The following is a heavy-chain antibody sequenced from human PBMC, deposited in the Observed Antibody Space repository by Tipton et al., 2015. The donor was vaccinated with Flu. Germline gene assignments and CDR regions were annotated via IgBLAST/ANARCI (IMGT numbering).Heavy chain of an antibody. V-gene: IGHV3-7*01. Sequence: SLRLSCAASGFTFNTYWMSWVRQAPGKGLEWVANIKQGGSEKYYADSVKGRFTISRDNAKNSLYLQMNSLRAEDTAVYYCARTRGGYCSSTSCFADFFDFWGQGTLVTVSS. CDR2: IKQGGSEK. D-gene: IGHD2-2*01. CDR3: ARTRGGYCSSTSCFADFFDF. J-gene: IGHJ4*02. CDR1: GFTFNTYW.